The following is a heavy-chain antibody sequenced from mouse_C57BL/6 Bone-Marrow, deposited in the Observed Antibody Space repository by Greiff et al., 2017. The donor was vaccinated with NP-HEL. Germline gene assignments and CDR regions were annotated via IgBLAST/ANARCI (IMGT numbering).Heavy chain of an antibody. J-gene: IGHJ2*01. CDR1: GYTFTSYD. V-gene: IGHV1-85*01. D-gene: IGHD1-1*01. CDR3: ARGNYYGSSFPLDY. Sequence: VQGVESGPELVKPGASVKLSCKASGYTFTSYDINWVKQRPGQGLEWIGWIYPRDGSTKYNEKFKGKATLTVDTSSSTAYMELHSLTSEDSAVYFCARGNYYGSSFPLDYWGQGTTLTVSS. CDR2: IYPRDGST.